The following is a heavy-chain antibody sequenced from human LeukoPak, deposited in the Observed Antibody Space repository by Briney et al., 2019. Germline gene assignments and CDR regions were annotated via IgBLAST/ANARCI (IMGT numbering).Heavy chain of an antibody. Sequence: SETLSLTCTVSGGSISSGGYYWSWIRQHPGKGLEWIGYIYYSGNTNYNPSLKSRVTISVDTSKNQFSLKLSSVTAADTAVYYCARDPQNWDAFDIWGQGTMVTVCS. CDR3: ARDPQNWDAFDI. CDR2: IYYSGNT. CDR1: GGSISSGGYY. V-gene: IGHV4-31*03. J-gene: IGHJ3*02. D-gene: IGHD2/OR15-2a*01.